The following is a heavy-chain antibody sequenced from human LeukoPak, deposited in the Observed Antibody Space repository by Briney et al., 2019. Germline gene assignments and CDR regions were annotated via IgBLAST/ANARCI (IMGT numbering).Heavy chain of an antibody. J-gene: IGHJ4*02. D-gene: IGHD3-10*01. CDR3: GTDPPGKY. V-gene: IGHV3-15*01. CDR1: GFTFSNNW. CDR2: IKREVDGGTT. Sequence: SGGSLRLSCVVSGFTFSNNWMSWVRQAPGKGLEWVGRIKREVDGGTTDYAAPVKDRSVISRDDSKNTLYLHLNSVKTEDTGVYYCGTDPPGKYWGQGTLVTVSS.